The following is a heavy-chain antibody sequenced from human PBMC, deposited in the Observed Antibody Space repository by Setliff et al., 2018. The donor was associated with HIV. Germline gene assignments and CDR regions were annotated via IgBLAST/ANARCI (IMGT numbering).Heavy chain of an antibody. CDR2: IYHSGTT. D-gene: IGHD1-1*01. Sequence: SETLSLTCTVSGYPISSGYYWGWIRQTPGKGLEWIGSIYHSGTTYYNPSLRSRVTISVDTSKNQFSLMLDSVTAADTAVYYCARNSQKGIQPLLLASWGPGTLVTVSS. CDR3: ARNSQKGIQPLLLAS. V-gene: IGHV4-38-2*02. CDR1: GYPISSGYY. J-gene: IGHJ4*02.